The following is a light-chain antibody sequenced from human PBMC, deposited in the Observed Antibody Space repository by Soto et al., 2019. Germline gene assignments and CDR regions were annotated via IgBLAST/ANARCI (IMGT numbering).Light chain of an antibody. V-gene: IGLV2-23*01. J-gene: IGLJ2*01. CDR2: EGT. Sequence: QSALTQPASVSASPGQSITISCTGTSSNVGTYDLVSWYQHHPDKAPKLIIYEGTKRPSGISSRFSGSKSGNTASLTISGLQAEDDADYYCCSFAVGAALVFGGGTTLTVL. CDR1: SSNVGTYDL. CDR3: CSFAVGAALV.